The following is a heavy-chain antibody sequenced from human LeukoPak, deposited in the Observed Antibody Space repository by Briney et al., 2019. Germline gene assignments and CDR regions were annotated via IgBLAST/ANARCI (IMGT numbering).Heavy chain of an antibody. CDR2: IHPNSGGT. CDR3: TRETLNWFDP. V-gene: IGHV1-2*06. J-gene: IGHJ5*02. CDR1: GYTFTGDY. Sequence: GASVKVSCKAFGYTFTGDYMHWVRQAPGQGLEWMGRIHPNSGGTKYAQKFQGRVTMTRDTSIATAYMELSRLRSDDTAVYYCTRETLNWFDPWGQGTLVTVSS.